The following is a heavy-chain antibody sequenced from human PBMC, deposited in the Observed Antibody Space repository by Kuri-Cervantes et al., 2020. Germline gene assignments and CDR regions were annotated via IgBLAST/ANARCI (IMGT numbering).Heavy chain of an antibody. J-gene: IGHJ6*03. CDR2: IYHSGST. Sequence: GSLRLSCTVSGYSISSGYYWGWIRQPPGKGLEWIGNIYHSGSTYYNPSLKSRVTISVDTSKNQFSLKLSSVTAADTAVYYCARGAGGIPYYYMDVWGKGTTVTVSS. D-gene: IGHD1-26*01. V-gene: IGHV4-38-2*02. CDR1: GYSISSGYY. CDR3: ARGAGGIPYYYMDV.